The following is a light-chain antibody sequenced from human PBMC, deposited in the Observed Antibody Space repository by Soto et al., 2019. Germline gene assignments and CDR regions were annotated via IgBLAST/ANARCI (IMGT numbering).Light chain of an antibody. J-gene: IGLJ1*01. CDR2: SAS. V-gene: IGLV1-44*01. Sequence: QSVLTQPPSASGTPGQRVTISCSGSNSNIGSNTVNWYQQLPGTAPKLLIHSASQRPSGVPDRFSGSKSGTSASLAISGLQSEDEADYFCAAWDDSLYDYVFGTGTKLTVL. CDR1: NSNIGSNT. CDR3: AAWDDSLYDYV.